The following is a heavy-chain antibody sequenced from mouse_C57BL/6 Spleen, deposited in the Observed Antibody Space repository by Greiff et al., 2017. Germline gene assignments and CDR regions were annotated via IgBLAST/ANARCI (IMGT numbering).Heavy chain of an antibody. CDR1: GYAFSSYW. CDR2: IYPGDGDT. J-gene: IGHJ1*03. Sequence: QVQLQQSGAELVKPGASVKISCKASGYAFSSYWMNWVKQRPGKGLEWIGQIYPGDGDTNYNGKFKGKATLTADKSSSTAYVQLSSLTSEDSAVYFCARSDYYGSSRWYFDVWGTGTTVTVSS. CDR3: ARSDYYGSSRWYFDV. V-gene: IGHV1-80*01. D-gene: IGHD1-1*01.